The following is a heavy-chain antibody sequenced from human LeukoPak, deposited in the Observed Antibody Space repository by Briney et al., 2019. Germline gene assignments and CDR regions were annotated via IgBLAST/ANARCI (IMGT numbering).Heavy chain of an antibody. V-gene: IGHV4-34*01. J-gene: IGHJ4*02. CDR3: ATSFPAAIPSLGY. D-gene: IGHD2-2*02. CDR2: ISQSGST. Sequence: SETLSLTCAVYGGSFSSYYWNWIRQPPGKGLEWIGEISQSGSTKYNPSLKSRVTISVDTSKNQVSLRLSSVTAADSAVYYCATSFPAAIPSLGYWGQGTLVTVSS. CDR1: GGSFSSYY.